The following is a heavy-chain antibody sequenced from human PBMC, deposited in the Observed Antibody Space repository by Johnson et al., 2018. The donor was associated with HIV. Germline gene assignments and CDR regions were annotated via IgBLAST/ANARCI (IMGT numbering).Heavy chain of an antibody. CDR2: IKQDGSEK. Sequence: VQLVESGGGLVQTGGSLRLSCAASGFSLSNYWMSWVRQAPGKGLEWVANIKQDGSEKYYVDSVRGRFTISRDNSKNTLYLQMNSLRAEDTAVYYCTTGFGPAYESWGQGTMVTVSS. CDR3: TTGFGPAYES. CDR1: GFSLSNYW. J-gene: IGHJ3*02. V-gene: IGHV3-7*01. D-gene: IGHD3-16*01.